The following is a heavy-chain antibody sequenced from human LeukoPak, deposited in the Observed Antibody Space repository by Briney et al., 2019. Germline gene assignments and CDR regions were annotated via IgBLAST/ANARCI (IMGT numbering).Heavy chain of an antibody. CDR2: IYNSGGT. V-gene: IGHV4-4*08. D-gene: IGHD3-10*01. CDR1: GGSITSSFY. Sequence: SETLSLTCTVSGGSITSSFYWSWIRQSPGKGLEWIGYIYNSGGTKYNPSLKSRLTISVDTSKNQFSLKLSSVTAADTAVYYCARTMVRAKGGFDYWGQGTLVTVSS. J-gene: IGHJ4*02. CDR3: ARTMVRAKGGFDY.